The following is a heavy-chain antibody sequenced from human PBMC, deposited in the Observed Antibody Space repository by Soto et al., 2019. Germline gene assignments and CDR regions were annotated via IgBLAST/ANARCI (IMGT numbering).Heavy chain of an antibody. CDR1: GGTFSSYA. CDR3: AREVGWLQIKYYFDY. V-gene: IGHV1-69*12. J-gene: IGHJ4*02. D-gene: IGHD5-12*01. CDR2: IIPIFGTA. Sequence: QVQLVQSGAEVKRPGSSVKVSCKASGGTFSSYAISWVRQAPGQGLEWMGGIIPIFGTANYAQKFQGRVTITADESSSTAYMELSSLRSEDTAVYYCAREVGWLQIKYYFDYWGQGTLVTVSS.